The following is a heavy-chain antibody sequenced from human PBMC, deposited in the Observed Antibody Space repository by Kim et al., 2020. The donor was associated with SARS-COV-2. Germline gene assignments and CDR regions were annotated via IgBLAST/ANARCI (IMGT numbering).Heavy chain of an antibody. CDR3: ARHSGDTAMVDTLFGY. Sequence: RYSPSCQGQVTISDDKSISTAYLQWSSLKASDTAMYYCARHSGDTAMVDTLFGYWGQGTLVTVSS. D-gene: IGHD5-18*01. J-gene: IGHJ4*02. V-gene: IGHV5-51*01.